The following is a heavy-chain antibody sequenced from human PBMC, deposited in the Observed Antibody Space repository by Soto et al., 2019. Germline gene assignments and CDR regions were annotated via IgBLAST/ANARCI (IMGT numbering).Heavy chain of an antibody. D-gene: IGHD3-22*01. Sequence: TLSLTCTVSVGSISSGGYYWSWILQHPGKGLEWIGYIYYSGSTYYNPSLKSRVTISVDTSKNQFSLKLSSVTAADTAVYYCARDGLGSSGYMSYWGQGTLVTVSS. J-gene: IGHJ4*02. CDR1: VGSISSGGYY. V-gene: IGHV4-31*03. CDR2: IYYSGST. CDR3: ARDGLGSSGYMSY.